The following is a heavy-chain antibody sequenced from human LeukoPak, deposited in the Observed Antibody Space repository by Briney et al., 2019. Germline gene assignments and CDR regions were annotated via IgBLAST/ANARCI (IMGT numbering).Heavy chain of an antibody. CDR2: IIPIFGTA. CDR1: GGTFSSYA. V-gene: IGHV1-69*05. CDR3: ARGKQHLVLSWLDP. D-gene: IGHD6-13*01. J-gene: IGHJ5*02. Sequence: PGSSVKVSCKASGGTFSSYANSWVRQAPGQGLEWMGRIIPIFGTANYAQKFQGRVTITTDESTSTAYMELSSLRSEDTAVYYCARGKQHLVLSWLDPWGQGTLVTVSS.